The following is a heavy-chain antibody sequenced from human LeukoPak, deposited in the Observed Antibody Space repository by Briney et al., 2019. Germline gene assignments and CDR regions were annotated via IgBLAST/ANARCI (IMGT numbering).Heavy chain of an antibody. CDR2: INPNSGDT. J-gene: IGHJ4*02. V-gene: IGHV1-2*06. CDR1: GYTFTGYY. Sequence: GASVKVSCKTSGYTFTGYYIHWVRQAPGQGHEWMGRINPNSGDTKYVQKFQGRVTMTRDTSISTAYMDLRRLRSDDTAVYYCATWGSSGWYTFDYWGQGTLVTVSS. CDR3: ATWGSSGWYTFDY. D-gene: IGHD6-19*01.